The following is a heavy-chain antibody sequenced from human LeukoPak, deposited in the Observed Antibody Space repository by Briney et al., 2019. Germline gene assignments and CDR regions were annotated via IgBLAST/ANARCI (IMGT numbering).Heavy chain of an antibody. CDR3: ARGPYSSNWYVDY. Sequence: GGSLRLSCAASGFTFSSYWMTWVRQAPGKGLEWVADIKEDGSEKHYVDSVKGRFTISRDNAKNSLYLQMNSLRAEDTAVYYCARGPYSSNWYVDYWGQGTLVTVAS. D-gene: IGHD6-13*01. CDR1: GFTFSSYW. CDR2: IKEDGSEK. J-gene: IGHJ4*02. V-gene: IGHV3-7*02.